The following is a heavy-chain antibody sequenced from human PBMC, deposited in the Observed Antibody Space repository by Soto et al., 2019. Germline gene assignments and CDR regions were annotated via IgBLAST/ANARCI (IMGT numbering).Heavy chain of an antibody. V-gene: IGHV4-4*07. Sequence: SETLSLTCSVSGGSISSISGLSWTWIRQPAGKGLEWIGHRYTSGDTNYNLSLKSRVTMSLDISKNQFSLKLSPVTAADTGVYYCARSRGYCSSTSCKYAMDVWGQGTAVTVSS. CDR1: GGSISSISGLS. D-gene: IGHD2-2*01. CDR3: ARSRGYCSSTSCKYAMDV. CDR2: RYTSGDT. J-gene: IGHJ6*02.